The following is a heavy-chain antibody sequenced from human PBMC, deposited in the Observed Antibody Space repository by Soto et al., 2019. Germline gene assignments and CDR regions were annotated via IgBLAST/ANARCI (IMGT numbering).Heavy chain of an antibody. CDR2: IYYSGST. Sequence: TSETLSLTCTVSGGSISSGGYYWSWIRQHPGKGLEWIGYIYYSGSTYYNPSLKSRVTISVDTTKNQFSLKLSSVTAADTAVYYCARGRLRITIFGVAAYYYYYGMDVWGQGTTVTVSS. J-gene: IGHJ6*02. CDR1: GGSISSGGYY. V-gene: IGHV4-31*03. CDR3: ARGRLRITIFGVAAYYYYYGMDV. D-gene: IGHD3-3*01.